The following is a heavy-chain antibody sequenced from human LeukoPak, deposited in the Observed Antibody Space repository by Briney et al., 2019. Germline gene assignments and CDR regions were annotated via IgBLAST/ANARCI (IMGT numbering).Heavy chain of an antibody. CDR1: GCTFTSYD. J-gene: IGHJ4*02. Sequence: GASVKVSCKXSGCTFTSYDINWVRQATGQGLEWMGWMNPNSGNTGYAQKFQGRVTMTRNTSISTAYMELSSLRSEDTAVYYCARGRYDFWSGYPSDYWGQGTLVTVSS. CDR2: MNPNSGNT. CDR3: ARGRYDFWSGYPSDY. V-gene: IGHV1-8*01. D-gene: IGHD3-3*01.